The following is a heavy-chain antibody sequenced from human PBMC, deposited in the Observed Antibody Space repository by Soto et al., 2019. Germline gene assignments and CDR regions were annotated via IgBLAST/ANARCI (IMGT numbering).Heavy chain of an antibody. V-gene: IGHV1-2*04. CDR3: ARDLIEVPDYYYYYGMDV. D-gene: IGHD1-1*01. CDR1: GYTFTGYY. Sequence: ASVKVSCKASGYTFTGYYMHWVRQAPGQGLEWMGWINPNSGGTNYAQKFQGWVTMTRDTSISTAYMELSRLRSDDTAVYYCARDLIEVPDYYYYYGMDVWGQGTTVTVSS. J-gene: IGHJ6*02. CDR2: INPNSGGT.